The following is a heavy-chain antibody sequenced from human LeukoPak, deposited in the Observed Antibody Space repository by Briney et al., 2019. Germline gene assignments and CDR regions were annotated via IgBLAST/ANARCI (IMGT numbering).Heavy chain of an antibody. CDR2: ISSSSSYT. V-gene: IGHV3-11*05. CDR1: GFTFSDHY. Sequence: GGSLRLSCAASGFTFSDHYMSWIRQAPGKGLEWVSYISSSSSYTNYADSVKGRFTISRDNAKNSVYLLMNSLRAEDTAVYYCARDSRGVAAPDRWGQGTLVTVSS. CDR3: ARDSRGVAAPDR. J-gene: IGHJ5*02. D-gene: IGHD6-13*01.